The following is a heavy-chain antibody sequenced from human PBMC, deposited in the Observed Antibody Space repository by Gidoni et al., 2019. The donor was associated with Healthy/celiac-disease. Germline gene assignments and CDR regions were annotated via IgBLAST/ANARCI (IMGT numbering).Heavy chain of an antibody. CDR2: IYYSGSS. J-gene: IGHJ4*02. V-gene: IGHV4-39*01. CDR3: ARHSVVAAAPDY. Sequence: QLQLQESGPGLVKPSETLSLTCTVPGCSISSSSYYWGWIRQPPGKGLEWIGSIYYSGSSYYNPSLKSRVTISVDTSKHQFSLKLSSVTAADTAVYYCARHSVVAAAPDYWGQGTLVTVSS. CDR1: GCSISSSSYY. D-gene: IGHD6-13*01.